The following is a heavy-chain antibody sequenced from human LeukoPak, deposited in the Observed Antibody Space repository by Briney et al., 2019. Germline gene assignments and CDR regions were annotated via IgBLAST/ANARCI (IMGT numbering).Heavy chain of an antibody. Sequence: ASVKVSCKVSGYTFTELSMHWVRQAPGKGLEWMGGFDPEDGETIYAQKFQGRITMTEDTSTDTAYMELRSLRSEDTAVYYCATGINQLLLFDYWGQGTLVTVSS. V-gene: IGHV1-24*01. CDR1: GYTFTELS. CDR2: FDPEDGET. J-gene: IGHJ4*02. CDR3: ATGINQLLLFDY. D-gene: IGHD2-2*01.